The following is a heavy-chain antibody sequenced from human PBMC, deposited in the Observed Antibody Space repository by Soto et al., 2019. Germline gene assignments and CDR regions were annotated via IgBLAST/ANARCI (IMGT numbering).Heavy chain of an antibody. V-gene: IGHV4-59*08. J-gene: IGHJ5*02. CDR3: ARHPSEYSSSSGNPEPEYNWFDP. CDR1: GGSISSYY. CDR2: IYYSGST. D-gene: IGHD6-6*01. Sequence: SETLSLTCTVSGGSISSYYWSWIRQPPGKGLEWIGYIYYSGSTNYNPSLKSRVTISVDTSKNQFSLKLSSVTAADTAVYYCARHPSEYSSSSGNPEPEYNWFDPWGQGTLVTVSS.